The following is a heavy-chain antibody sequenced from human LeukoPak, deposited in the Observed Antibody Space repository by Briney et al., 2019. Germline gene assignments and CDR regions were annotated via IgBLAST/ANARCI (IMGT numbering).Heavy chain of an antibody. CDR2: ISSSGSAI. CDR3: ARANYYDITSFDF. CDR1: GFTFSNYE. V-gene: IGHV3-48*03. D-gene: IGHD3-22*01. J-gene: IGHJ4*02. Sequence: GGSLRLSCAASGFTFSNYEMNWVRQAPGKGLEWVSYISSSGSAIYYADSVKGRFTISRDNAKNSLYLQVKSLRAEDTAVYYCARANYYDITSFDFWGQGALVTVSS.